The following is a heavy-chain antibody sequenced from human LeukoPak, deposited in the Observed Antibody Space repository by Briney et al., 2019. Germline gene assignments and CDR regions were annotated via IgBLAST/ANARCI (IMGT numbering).Heavy chain of an antibody. D-gene: IGHD2-2*01. V-gene: IGHV3-21*01. J-gene: IGHJ4*02. CDR2: ISSSSSYI. Sequence: GGSLRLSCAASGFPFSTYAMNWVRQAPGKGLEWVSSISSSSSYIYYADSVKGRFTISRDNAKNSLYLQMSSLRAEDTAVYYCARAAAMPDYWGQGTLVTVSS. CDR3: ARAAAMPDY. CDR1: GFPFSTYA.